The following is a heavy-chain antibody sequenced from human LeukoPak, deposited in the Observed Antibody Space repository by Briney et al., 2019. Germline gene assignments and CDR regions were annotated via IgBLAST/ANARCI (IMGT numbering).Heavy chain of an antibody. Sequence: PGGSLRLSCAASGFTFSRYGMHWVRQAPGKGLEWVAVISYDGSNKYYGDSVKGRFTISRDNSKNTLYLQMNSLRAEDTAVYYCAKDFGEAAFDIWGQGTMVTVSS. D-gene: IGHD3-10*01. CDR3: AKDFGEAAFDI. CDR2: ISYDGSNK. V-gene: IGHV3-30*18. J-gene: IGHJ3*02. CDR1: GFTFSRYG.